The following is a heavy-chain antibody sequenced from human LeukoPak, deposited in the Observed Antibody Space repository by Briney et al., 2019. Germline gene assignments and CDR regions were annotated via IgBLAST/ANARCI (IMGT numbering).Heavy chain of an antibody. J-gene: IGHJ4*02. V-gene: IGHV3-48*04. CDR3: ARDYCSGPKCYFIDY. D-gene: IGHD2-15*01. CDR2: ITSSSTV. Sequence: GGSLRLSCAASGFTFSNYSMNWVRQAPGKGLEWVSYITSSSTVHYAGSVKGRFTISRDNAKNSLFLQMNSLRAEDTAVYYCARDYCSGPKCYFIDYWGQGALVTVSS. CDR1: GFTFSNYS.